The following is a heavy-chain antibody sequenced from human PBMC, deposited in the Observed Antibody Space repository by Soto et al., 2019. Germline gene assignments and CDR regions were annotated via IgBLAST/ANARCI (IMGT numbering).Heavy chain of an antibody. CDR3: ARDRGRSCIGGTCPFDY. D-gene: IGHD2-15*01. CDR2: ISTYDGDT. CDR1: GYTFTTYG. J-gene: IGHJ4*02. V-gene: IGHV1-18*01. Sequence: EASVKVSCKASGYTFTTYGITWVRQAPGQGLEWMGWISTYDGDTNYAQKLQGRVTMTKDTSTSTAYMELRSLISDDTAVYYCARDRGRSCIGGTCPFDYWGQGTLVTVSS.